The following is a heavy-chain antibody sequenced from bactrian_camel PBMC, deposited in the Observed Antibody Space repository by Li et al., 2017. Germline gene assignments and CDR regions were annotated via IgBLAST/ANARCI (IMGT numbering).Heavy chain of an antibody. CDR3: AADEYCTQGFVIGTFGY. D-gene: IGHD1*01. V-gene: IGHV3S53*01. CDR1: GNIRSREC. Sequence: HVQLVESGGGSVQAGGSLRLSCAVSGNIRSRECWGWFRQAPGQEREGVAVVDDDTRYADSVKGRFTITRDNAKNTLYLQMNSLKPEDTAMYYCAADEYCTQGFVIGTFGYWGAGTQVTVS. J-gene: IGHJ6*01. CDR2: VDDDT.